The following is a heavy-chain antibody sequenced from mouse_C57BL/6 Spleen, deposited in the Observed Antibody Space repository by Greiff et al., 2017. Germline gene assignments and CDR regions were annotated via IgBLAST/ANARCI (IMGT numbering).Heavy chain of an antibody. CDR1: GFTFTDYY. D-gene: IGHD2-3*01. Sequence: EVQGVESGGGLVQHGGSLSLSCAASGFTFTDYYMSWVRQPPGKALEWLGFIRNKANGYTTEYSASVKGRFTISSDNSQSILYLQMNALIAEDSATYYCARSLDGYYVRAWFAYWGQGTLITVSA. J-gene: IGHJ3*01. CDR2: IRNKANGYTT. CDR3: ARSLDGYYVRAWFAY. V-gene: IGHV7-3*01.